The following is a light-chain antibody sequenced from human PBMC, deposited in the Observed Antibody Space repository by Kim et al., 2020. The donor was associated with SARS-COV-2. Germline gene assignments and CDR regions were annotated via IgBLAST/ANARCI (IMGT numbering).Light chain of an antibody. CDR3: QQYDVLPPNT. CDR2: YAS. Sequence: ASVGDRVTITCQASQDIVYYLNWYQQKPGKAPKLLIYYASNLESGVPSRFSGSGYGTDFTLTISSLQPEDIATYYCQQYDVLPPNTFGQGTKLEI. J-gene: IGKJ2*01. V-gene: IGKV1-33*01. CDR1: QDIVYY.